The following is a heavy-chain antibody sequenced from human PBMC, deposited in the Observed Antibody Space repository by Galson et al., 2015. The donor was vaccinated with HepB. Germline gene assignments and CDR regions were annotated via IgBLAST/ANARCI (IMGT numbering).Heavy chain of an antibody. CDR1: GFSFSNYW. CDR2: INSDGSST. D-gene: IGHD3-22*01. CDR3: ASDHLDHYLSSGYYRAYYYGMDV. Sequence: LRLSCAASGFSFSNYWLHWVRHAPGKGLVWVSTINSDGSSTRYADSVKGRFTISRDNAKNTLYLQMNSLRAEDSAVYYCASDHLDHYLSSGYYRAYYYGMDVWGQGTTVTVSS. J-gene: IGHJ6*02. V-gene: IGHV3-74*01.